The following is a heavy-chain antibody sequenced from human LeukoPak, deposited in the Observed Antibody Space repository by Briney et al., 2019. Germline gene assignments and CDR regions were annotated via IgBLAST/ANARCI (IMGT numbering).Heavy chain of an antibody. CDR3: AKEDSSGEEGIGVVDY. D-gene: IGHD6-19*01. V-gene: IGHV3-23*01. Sequence: GGSLRLSCAASGFTFSYYAMSWVRQAPGKGLEWVSDISGSGGSADYADSVKGRFTISRDNSKNTLYLQMNSLRAEDTAVYYCAKEDSSGEEGIGVVDYWGQGTLVTVSS. CDR1: GFTFSYYA. J-gene: IGHJ4*02. CDR2: ISGSGGSA.